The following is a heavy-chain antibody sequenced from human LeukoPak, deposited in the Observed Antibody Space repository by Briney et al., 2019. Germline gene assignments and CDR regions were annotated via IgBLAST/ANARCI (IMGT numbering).Heavy chain of an antibody. D-gene: IGHD1-26*01. CDR2: ILSDGSGD. CDR3: AKTVGANKNYFDY. CDR1: GFTFSSYA. Sequence: GGSLRLSCAASGFTFSSYAMHWVRQAPGKGLDWVAVILSDGSGDHYADSVRGRFTISRDNSKNTLYLQINDLRPEDRAVYYCAKTVGANKNYFDYWGQGTLVTVSS. V-gene: IGHV3-30*18. J-gene: IGHJ4*02.